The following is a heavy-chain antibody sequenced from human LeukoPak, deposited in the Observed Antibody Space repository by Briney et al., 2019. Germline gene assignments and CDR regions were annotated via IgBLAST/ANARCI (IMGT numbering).Heavy chain of an antibody. CDR2: VNSDGSTT. Sequence: GGSLRLSCASSGFTFSSYAMRWVRQAPGKGLVWVSRVNSDGSTTNYADSVKGRFTISRDNAENTLYMRMNSLRPEDTAVYYCARGYYSSSRFDSWGQGTLVTVSS. CDR1: GFTFSSYA. CDR3: ARGYYSSSRFDS. J-gene: IGHJ4*02. V-gene: IGHV3-74*01. D-gene: IGHD6-13*01.